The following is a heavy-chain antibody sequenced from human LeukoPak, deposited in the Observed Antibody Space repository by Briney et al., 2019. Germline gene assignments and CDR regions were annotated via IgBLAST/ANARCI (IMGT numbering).Heavy chain of an antibody. D-gene: IGHD5/OR15-5a*01. V-gene: IGHV1-2*02. Sequence: ASVKVSCKASGYAFNDIYFNWVRQAAGQGLEWMGWINPNSGARIYSQKFQGRVTMDTSVSTVYMELSSLTSDDTAVYYCATSTSVTHTRDPWGQGTLVTVSS. CDR3: ATSTSVTHTRDP. CDR2: INPNSGAR. CDR1: GYAFNDIY. J-gene: IGHJ5*02.